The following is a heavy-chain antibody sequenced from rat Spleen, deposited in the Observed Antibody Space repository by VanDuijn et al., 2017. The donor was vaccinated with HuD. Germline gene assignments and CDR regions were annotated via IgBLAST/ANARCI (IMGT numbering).Heavy chain of an antibody. CDR3: ANAEFGVGWFAY. Sequence: EVQLVESGGGLVQPGRSLKLSCAASGFTFSDYNMAWVRQAPKKGLEWVATITSGDSNTYYPDSVKGRFTISRDKAKSTLYLQMDSLRSEDTATYYCANAEFGVGWFAYWGQGTLVTVSS. J-gene: IGHJ3*01. CDR2: ITSGDSNT. V-gene: IGHV5-7*01. CDR1: GFTFSDYN. D-gene: IGHD4-3*01.